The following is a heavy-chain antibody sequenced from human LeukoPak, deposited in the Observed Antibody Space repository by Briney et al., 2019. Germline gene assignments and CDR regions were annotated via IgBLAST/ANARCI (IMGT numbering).Heavy chain of an antibody. CDR1: GYTFTGYY. V-gene: IGHV1-2*02. D-gene: IGHD2-2*01. CDR3: ARDVGTSCYGCYYYYMDV. J-gene: IGHJ6*03. CDR2: INPNSGGT. Sequence: ASVKVSCKASGYTFTGYYMHWVRQAPGQGLEWMGWINPNSGGTNYAQKFQGRVTMTRDTSIGTAYMELSRLRSDDTAVYYCARDVGTSCYGCYYYYMDVWGKGTTVTVSS.